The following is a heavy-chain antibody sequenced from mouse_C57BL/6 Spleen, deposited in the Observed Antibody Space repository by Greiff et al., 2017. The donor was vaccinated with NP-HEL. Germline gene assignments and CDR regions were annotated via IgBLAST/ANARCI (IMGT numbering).Heavy chain of an antibody. D-gene: IGHD2-4*01. V-gene: IGHV5-9-1*02. CDR1: GFTFSSYA. CDR3: TRNDDYDDWFAY. J-gene: IGHJ3*01. Sequence: EVKVEESGEGLVKPGGSLKLSCAASGFTFSSYAMSWVRQTPEKRLEWVAYISSGGDYIYYADTVKGRFTISRDNARNTLYLQMSSLKSEDTAMYYCTRNDDYDDWFAYWGQGTLVTVSA. CDR2: ISSGGDYI.